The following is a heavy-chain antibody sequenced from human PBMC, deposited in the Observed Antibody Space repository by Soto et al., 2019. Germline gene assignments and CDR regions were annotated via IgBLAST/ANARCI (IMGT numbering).Heavy chain of an antibody. CDR3: ARDAKFDY. Sequence: QVQLVQSGAEVKKPGASVKVSCKASGYTFTNYYIHWVRQAPGQGLEWMGEINPSGGSTRYAQKFQGRVTMTSDTSTSTVYMELSSLRSEDTAVFYCARDAKFDYWGQGTLVTVSS. CDR2: INPSGGST. CDR1: GYTFTNYY. J-gene: IGHJ4*02. V-gene: IGHV1-46*01.